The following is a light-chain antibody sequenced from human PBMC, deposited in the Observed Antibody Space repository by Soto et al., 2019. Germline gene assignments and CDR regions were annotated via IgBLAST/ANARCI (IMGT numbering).Light chain of an antibody. CDR3: SSYTSSSALDV. J-gene: IGLJ1*01. V-gene: IGLV2-14*01. CDR2: EVS. Sequence: QSALTQPASVSGSPGQSITISCTGTSSDVGGYNYVPWYQQHPGKAPKLMIYEVSNRPSGVSNRVSGSKSGNTASLTISGLQAEDEDDYYCSSYTSSSALDVFGTGTKVTVL. CDR1: SSDVGGYNY.